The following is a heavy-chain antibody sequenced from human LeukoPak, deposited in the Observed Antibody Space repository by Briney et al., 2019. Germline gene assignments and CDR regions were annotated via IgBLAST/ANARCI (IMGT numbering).Heavy chain of an antibody. Sequence: ASVKVSCKASGYTFTGYYMHWVRQAPGQGLEWMGWINPNSGGTNYAQKLQGRVTMTTDTSTSTAYMELRSLRSDDTAVYYCARVAGITMIVALDNYNAFDIWGQGTMVTVSS. CDR3: ARVAGITMIVALDNYNAFDI. D-gene: IGHD3-22*01. CDR2: INPNSGGT. V-gene: IGHV1-2*02. J-gene: IGHJ3*02. CDR1: GYTFTGYY.